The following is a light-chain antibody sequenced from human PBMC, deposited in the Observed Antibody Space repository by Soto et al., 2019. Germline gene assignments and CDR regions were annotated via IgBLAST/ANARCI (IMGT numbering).Light chain of an antibody. J-gene: IGKJ2*01. V-gene: IGKV3-11*01. CDR2: DTS. CDR1: QSLSSNY. Sequence: EIVLTQSPGTLSLSPGERATLSCWASQSLSSNYLAWYQQKPGQAPRLLIYDTSKRATGVPTRFSGSGSGTDFTLTISSLEPEDFALYYCQQRSTWPPGYTFGQGTKLEIK. CDR3: QQRSTWPPGYT.